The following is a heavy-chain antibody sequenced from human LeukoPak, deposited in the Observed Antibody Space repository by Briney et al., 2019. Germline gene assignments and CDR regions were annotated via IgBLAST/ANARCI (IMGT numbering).Heavy chain of an antibody. CDR1: GGSISNYY. J-gene: IGHJ5*02. D-gene: IGHD6-19*01. Sequence: SETLSLTCTVSGGSISNYYWSWIRQPPRKGLEWIGYIYYSGSTNYNPSLKSRVTISLDTSKNQFSLNLSSVTAADTAVYYCARRTDSGWYWWFDPWGQGTLVTVSP. CDR3: ARRTDSGWYWWFDP. V-gene: IGHV4-59*08. CDR2: IYYSGST.